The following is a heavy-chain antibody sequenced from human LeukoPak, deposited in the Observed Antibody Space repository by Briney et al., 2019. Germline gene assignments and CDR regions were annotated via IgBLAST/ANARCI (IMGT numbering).Heavy chain of an antibody. J-gene: IGHJ5*02. D-gene: IGHD2-2*02. V-gene: IGHV4-39*01. CDR2: IYYSGST. CDR1: GGSISSSSYY. CDR3: ARQRYCSSTSCYRRWFDP. Sequence: SETLSLTCAVSGGSISSSSYYWGWIRQPPGKGLEWIGSIYYSGSTYYNPSLKSRVTISVDTSKNQFSLKLSSVTAADTAVYYCARQRYCSSTSCYRRWFDPWGQGTLVTVSS.